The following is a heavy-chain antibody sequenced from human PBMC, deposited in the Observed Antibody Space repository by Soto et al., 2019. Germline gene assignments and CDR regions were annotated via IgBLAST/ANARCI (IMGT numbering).Heavy chain of an antibody. V-gene: IGHV4-4*07. CDR1: GGSISSYY. J-gene: IGHJ4*02. D-gene: IGHD3-22*01. CDR2: IYTSGST. CDR3: ARARGAGKYYYDSSGYYRRYYFDY. Sequence: SETLSLTCTVSGGSISSYYLSWIRQPAGKGLEWIGRIYTSGSTNYNPSLKSRVTMSVDTSKNQFSLKLSSVTAADTAVYYCARARGAGKYYYDSSGYYRRYYFDYWGQGTLVTVSS.